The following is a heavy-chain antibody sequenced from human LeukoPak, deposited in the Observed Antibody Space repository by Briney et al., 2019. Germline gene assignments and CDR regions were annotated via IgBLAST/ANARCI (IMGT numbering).Heavy chain of an antibody. D-gene: IGHD3-3*01. J-gene: IGHJ6*02. CDR3: ARSEVHYDFWSGYSQHYYGMDV. CDR1: GFTFSSYA. CDR2: ISSNGGST. V-gene: IGHV3-64*01. Sequence: GGSLRLSCAASGFTFSSYAMHWVRQAPGEGLEYVSAISSNGGSTYYANSVKGRFTISRDNSKNTLYLQMGSLRAEDMAVYYCARSEVHYDFWSGYSQHYYGMDVWGQGTTVTVSS.